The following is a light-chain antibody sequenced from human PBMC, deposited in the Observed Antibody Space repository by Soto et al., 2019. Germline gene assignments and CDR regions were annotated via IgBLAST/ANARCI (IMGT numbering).Light chain of an antibody. Sequence: IQMTQSPSSLSASVGDRVTITCRASKDIRSDLGWYQQKPGKAPKLLIYAASTLHSGVPSRFSGSGSGTDFTLTISSLQAEDFATYYCLQSYSIPWTFGQGTKVDIK. V-gene: IGKV1-39*01. J-gene: IGKJ1*01. CDR1: KDIRSD. CDR3: LQSYSIPWT. CDR2: AAS.